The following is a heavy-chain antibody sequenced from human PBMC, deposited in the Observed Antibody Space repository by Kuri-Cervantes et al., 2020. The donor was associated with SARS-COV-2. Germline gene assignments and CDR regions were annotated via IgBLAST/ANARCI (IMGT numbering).Heavy chain of an antibody. V-gene: IGHV4-34*01. D-gene: IGHD5-18*01. J-gene: IGHJ4*02. CDR1: GGSFSGYY. Sequence: SETLSLTCAVYGGSFSGYYWSWIRQPPGKGLEWIGEINHSGSTNYNPSLKSRVTIPVDTSKNQFSLKLSSVTAADTAVYYCARDIGGYSYGHYFDYWGQGTLVTVSS. CDR2: INHSGST. CDR3: ARDIGGYSYGHYFDY.